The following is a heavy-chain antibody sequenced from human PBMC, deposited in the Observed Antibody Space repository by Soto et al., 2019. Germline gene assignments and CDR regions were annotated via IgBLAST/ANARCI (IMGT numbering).Heavy chain of an antibody. J-gene: IGHJ4*02. Sequence: QVQLVESGGGVVQPGRSLRLSCAASGFTFSSYAMHWVRQAPGKGLEWVAVISYDGSNKYYADSVKGRFTISRDNSKNTLYLQMNSLGAEDTAVYYCARDLGVSYYFDYWGQGTLVTVSS. D-gene: IGHD2-8*01. CDR3: ARDLGVSYYFDY. CDR1: GFTFSSYA. V-gene: IGHV3-30-3*01. CDR2: ISYDGSNK.